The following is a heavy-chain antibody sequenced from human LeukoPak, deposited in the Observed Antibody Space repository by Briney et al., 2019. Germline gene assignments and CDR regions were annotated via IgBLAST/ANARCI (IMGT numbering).Heavy chain of an antibody. CDR2: IIPILGIA. CDR1: GGTFSSYA. D-gene: IGHD3-10*01. J-gene: IGHJ5*02. V-gene: IGHV1-69*04. CDR3: ARTRPRDGSGSYFSWFDP. Sequence: SVKVSCKASGGTFSSYAISWVRQAPGQGLEWMGRIIPILGIANYAQKFQDRVTITADKSTSTAYMELSSLRSEDTAVYYCARTRPRDGSGSYFSWFDPWGQGTLVTVSS.